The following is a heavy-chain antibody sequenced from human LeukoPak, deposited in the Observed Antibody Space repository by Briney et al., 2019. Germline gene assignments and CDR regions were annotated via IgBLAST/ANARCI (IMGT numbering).Heavy chain of an antibody. V-gene: IGHV3-23*01. J-gene: IGHJ6*02. Sequence: GGSLRLSCAASGFAFRTYAMSWVRQAPGKGLEGVSAISGSGDKTFYAESVRGRFTISRDNAKNTLYLQMNSLRAEDTAVYYCARDAVDTANAVWGQGTTVTVSS. CDR2: ISGSGDKT. CDR1: GFAFRTYA. D-gene: IGHD5-18*01. CDR3: ARDAVDTANAV.